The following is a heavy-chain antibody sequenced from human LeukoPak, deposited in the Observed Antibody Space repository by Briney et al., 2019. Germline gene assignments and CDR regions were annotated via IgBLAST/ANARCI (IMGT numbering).Heavy chain of an antibody. CDR3: ARPQWATTYFDY. V-gene: IGHV5-10-1*01. J-gene: IGHJ4*02. CDR1: GYSFTSYR. Sequence: GESLKISCKGSGYSFTSYRIIWVRQMPGKGLEWMGTIDPRDSYSNYSPSFQGHVTISADKSVSTASLQWSSLKASDTGFYYCARPQWATTYFDYWGQGTLVTVSS. D-gene: IGHD5-24*01. CDR2: IDPRDSYS.